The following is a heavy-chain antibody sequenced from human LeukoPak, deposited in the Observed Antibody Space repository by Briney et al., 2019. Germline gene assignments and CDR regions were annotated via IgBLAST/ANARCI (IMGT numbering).Heavy chain of an antibody. D-gene: IGHD3-22*01. CDR2: IYYSGST. CDR3: ASEPNYYDSSGYYLVAKYFQH. Sequence: SSETLSLTCAVYGGSFSGYYWSWIRQPPGKGLEWIGYIYYSGSTYYNPSLKSRVTISVDTSKNQFSLKLSSVTAADTAVYYCASEPNYYDSSGYYLVAKYFQHWGQGTLVTVSS. CDR1: GGSFSGYY. V-gene: IGHV4-30-4*08. J-gene: IGHJ1*01.